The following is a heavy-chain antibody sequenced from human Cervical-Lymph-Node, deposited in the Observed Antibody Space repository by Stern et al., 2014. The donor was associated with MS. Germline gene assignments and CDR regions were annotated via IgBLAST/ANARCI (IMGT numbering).Heavy chain of an antibody. CDR3: ARERDNSYAFDS. CDR1: GATFTPLW. V-gene: IGHV1-69*01. CDR2: ISPMFGRA. D-gene: IGHD3-16*01. Sequence: VQLVESGLGLGKLGPWVGVSSRTSGATFTPLWLSCVRRPPGQGFGGRGGISPMFGRANYAQKFQGSVTITADESTSTVYMGLTSLRSEDTGVYYCARERDNSYAFDSWGQGTLLTVSS. J-gene: IGHJ4*02.